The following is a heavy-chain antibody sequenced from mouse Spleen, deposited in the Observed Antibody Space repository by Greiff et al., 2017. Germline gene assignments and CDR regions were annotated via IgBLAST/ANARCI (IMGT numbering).Heavy chain of an antibody. D-gene: IGHD1-1*01. CDR3: ARYYYGSSYVYYYAMDY. Sequence: VQLQESGAELVKPGASVKLSCKASGYTFTSYWMHWVKQRPGQGLEWIGMIHPNSGSTNYNEKFKSKATLTVDKSSSTAYMQLSSLTSEDSAVYYCARYYYGSSYVYYYAMDYWGQGTSVTVSS. CDR1: GYTFTSYW. J-gene: IGHJ4*01. V-gene: IGHV1-64*01. CDR2: IHPNSGST.